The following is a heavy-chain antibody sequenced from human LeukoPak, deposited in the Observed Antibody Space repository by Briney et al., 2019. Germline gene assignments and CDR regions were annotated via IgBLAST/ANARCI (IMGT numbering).Heavy chain of an antibody. CDR2: IIPIFGIA. CDR3: ARGSPSPSGPVDY. D-gene: IGHD6-19*01. V-gene: IGHV1-69*04. J-gene: IGHJ4*02. CDR1: GGTFSSYA. Sequence: SVKVSCKASGGTFSSYAISWVRQAPGRGLEWMGRIIPIFGIANYAQKFQGRVTITADKSMSTAYMELSSLRSEDTAVYYCARGSPSPSGPVDYWGQGTLVTVSS.